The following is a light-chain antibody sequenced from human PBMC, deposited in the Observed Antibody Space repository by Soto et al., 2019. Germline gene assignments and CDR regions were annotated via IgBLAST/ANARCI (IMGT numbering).Light chain of an antibody. CDR1: QDIKTY. CDR2: GTF. J-gene: IGKJ2*01. CDR3: HQYNNWPPYT. Sequence: IQLTQSPSSLSASVGDRVSITCRASQDIKTYLAWYQQKRGKAPKLLISGTFTLQSGVPSRFNGSGSGTDFTLTISRLQPEDFAVYYCHQYNNWPPYTFGQGTNLEIK. V-gene: IGKV1-9*01.